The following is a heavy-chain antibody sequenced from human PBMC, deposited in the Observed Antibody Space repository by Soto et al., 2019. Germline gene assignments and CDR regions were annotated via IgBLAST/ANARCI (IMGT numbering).Heavy chain of an antibody. CDR1: GGSISSGGYY. J-gene: IGHJ5*02. CDR3: ARHPSDFWFDP. D-gene: IGHD2-21*02. Sequence: SETLSLTCAVSGGSISSGGYYWSWIRQPPGKGLEWIGYSYYSGSTNYNPSLKSRVTISVDTSKNQFSLKLSSVTAADTAVYYCARHPSDFWFDPWGQGTLVTVSS. V-gene: IGHV4-61*08. CDR2: SYYSGST.